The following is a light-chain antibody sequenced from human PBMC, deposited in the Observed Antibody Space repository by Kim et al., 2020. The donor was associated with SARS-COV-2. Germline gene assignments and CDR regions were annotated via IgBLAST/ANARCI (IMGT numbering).Light chain of an antibody. CDR2: QDS. V-gene: IGLV3-1*01. J-gene: IGLJ2*01. CDR1: KLGDKY. Sequence: SYELTQPPSVSVSPGQTASITCSGDKLGDKYACWYHQKPGQSPVLVIYQDSKRPSGIPERFSGSNSGNTATLTISGTQAMDEADYYCQAWDSSTVVFGGGTQLT. CDR3: QAWDSSTVV.